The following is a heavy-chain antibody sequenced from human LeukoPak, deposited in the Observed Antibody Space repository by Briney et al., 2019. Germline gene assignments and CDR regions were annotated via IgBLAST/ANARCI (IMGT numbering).Heavy chain of an antibody. J-gene: IGHJ4*02. CDR2: ISGSGGST. CDR1: GFTFSSYA. V-gene: IGHV3-23*01. Sequence: PGGSLRLSCAASGFTFSSYAMSWVRQAPGKGLEWVSAISGSGGSTYYADSVKGRFTISRDNSKNTLYLQMNSLRAEDTAVYYCAKDVIVGPVRGAYWGYFDYWGQGTLVTVSS. CDR3: AKDVIVGPVRGAYWGYFDY. D-gene: IGHD3-10*01.